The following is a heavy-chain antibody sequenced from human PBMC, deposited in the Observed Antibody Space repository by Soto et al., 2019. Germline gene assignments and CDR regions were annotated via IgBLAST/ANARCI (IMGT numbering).Heavy chain of an antibody. CDR2: IYYSGST. J-gene: IGHJ4*02. V-gene: IGHV4-59*08. CDR3: ARHGDGYNYGTFTGFDY. D-gene: IGHD5-12*01. CDR1: GGSISSYY. Sequence: SETLSLTCTVSGGSISSYYWGWIRQPPGKGLEWIGDIYYSGSTTYSPSLKSRVTISVDTSKNQFSLKLSSVTAADTAVYYCARHGDGYNYGTFTGFDYWGQGTLVTAPQ.